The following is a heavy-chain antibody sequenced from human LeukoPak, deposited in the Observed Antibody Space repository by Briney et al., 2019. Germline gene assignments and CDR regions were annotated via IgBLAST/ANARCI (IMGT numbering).Heavy chain of an antibody. Sequence: PGGSLRLSCAASGFTFSSYAMSWVRQAPGKGLEWVSAINADGTSTYYADSVKGRFTISRDNSKNTLFVQMNSLRVEDTAVYYCAKGFMTTVTWDYWGQGTLVTVSS. CDR1: GFTFSSYA. D-gene: IGHD4-17*01. V-gene: IGHV3-23*01. CDR2: INADGTST. CDR3: AKGFMTTVTWDY. J-gene: IGHJ4*02.